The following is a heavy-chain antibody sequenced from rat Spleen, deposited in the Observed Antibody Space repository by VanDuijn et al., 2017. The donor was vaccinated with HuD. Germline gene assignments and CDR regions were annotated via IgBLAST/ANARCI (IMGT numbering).Heavy chain of an antibody. CDR2: LWKSGGI. CDR1: GFSLTNYH. Sequence: QVQLRESGPGLVQPSQTLSLTCTVAGFSLTNYHVHWVRQSPGKGLEWMGLLWKSGGIRYNSVFKSRLSISKDTSKSQVFLKMNSLQTEDTAIYFCTRAYPGMTAFAYWGQGVMVTVSS. CDR3: TRAYPGMTAFAY. V-gene: IGHV2-41*01. D-gene: IGHD1-4*01. J-gene: IGHJ2*01.